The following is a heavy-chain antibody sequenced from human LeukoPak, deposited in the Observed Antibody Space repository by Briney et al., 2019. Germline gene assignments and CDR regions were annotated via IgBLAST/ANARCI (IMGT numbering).Heavy chain of an antibody. Sequence: XGYTFTSYYXXXXRXAXGQXLXXXXXXXPSGGSTSYAQKFQGRVTMTRDTSTSTVYMELSSLRSDDTAVYYCARAPSHYDSSGADAFDIWGQGTMVTVSS. CDR2: XXPSGGST. V-gene: IGHV1-46*01. CDR3: ARAPSHYDSSGADAFDI. CDR1: GYTFTSYY. J-gene: IGHJ3*02. D-gene: IGHD3-22*01.